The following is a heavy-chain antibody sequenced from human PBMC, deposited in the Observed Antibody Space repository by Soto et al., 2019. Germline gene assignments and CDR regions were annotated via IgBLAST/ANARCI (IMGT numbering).Heavy chain of an antibody. V-gene: IGHV4-59*12. D-gene: IGHD3-16*01. CDR1: GGSISWYY. CDR3: SRGRDPHKGGRR. Sequence: PSETLSLTCTVSGGSISWYYWSWIRQPPGKGLEWIGYIYYSGSTYYNPSLKSRVTISVDTSKNQFSLKLTSVTAADTAVYFCSRGRDPHKGGRRWGKGTLVTVS. CDR2: IYYSGST. J-gene: IGHJ4*02.